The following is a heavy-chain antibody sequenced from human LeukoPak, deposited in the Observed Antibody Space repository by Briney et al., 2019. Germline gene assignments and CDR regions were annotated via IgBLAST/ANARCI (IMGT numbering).Heavy chain of an antibody. CDR1: GFTFSSYA. V-gene: IGHV3-30-3*01. CDR2: ISYDGSNK. J-gene: IGHJ3*02. D-gene: IGHD3-3*01. CDR3: AAGWLLLGAFDI. Sequence: SGGSLRLSCAASGFTFSSYAMHWVRQAPGKGLEWVAVISYDGSNKYYADSVKGRFTISRDNSKNTLYLQMNSLRAEDTAVYYCAAGWLLLGAFDIWGQGTVVTVSS.